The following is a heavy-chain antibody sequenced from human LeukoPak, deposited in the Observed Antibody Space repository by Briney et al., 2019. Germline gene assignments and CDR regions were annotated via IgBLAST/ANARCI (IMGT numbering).Heavy chain of an antibody. Sequence: GGSLRLSCAASGFTFSSYGMHWVRQAPGKGLEYVSAINSDGGSTYYANSVKGRFTISRDNSKNTLYLQMGSLRAEDMAVYYCAREGSYGDSDYWGQGTLVTVSS. J-gene: IGHJ4*02. V-gene: IGHV3-64*01. CDR2: INSDGGST. CDR3: AREGSYGDSDY. CDR1: GFTFSSYG. D-gene: IGHD5-18*01.